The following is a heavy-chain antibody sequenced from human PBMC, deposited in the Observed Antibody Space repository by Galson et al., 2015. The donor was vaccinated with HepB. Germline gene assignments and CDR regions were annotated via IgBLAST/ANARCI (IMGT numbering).Heavy chain of an antibody. CDR1: GFTFSSYA. J-gene: IGHJ4*02. CDR2: ISSSGEST. V-gene: IGHV3-23*01. D-gene: IGHD3-10*01. CDR3: AKDGASGSPYFFHY. Sequence: SLRLSCAASGFTFSSYAMNWVRQAPGKGLEWVSGISSSGESTFYADSARGRFTISRDNSKSTVYLQMSSLRAEDTALYYCAKDGASGSPYFFHYWGQGTLVTVSS.